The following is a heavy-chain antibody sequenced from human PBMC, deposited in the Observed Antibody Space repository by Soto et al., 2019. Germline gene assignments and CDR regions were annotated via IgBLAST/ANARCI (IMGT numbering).Heavy chain of an antibody. Sequence: PGGSLRLSCAASGFTFSNAWMSWVRQAPGKGLEWVGRIKGKTDGGTTDYAAPVKGRFTISRDDIKNTLYLQMNSLKTEEKAVYYCPTVWVVPAPYYYYYYGMDVWGQGTTVTVSS. J-gene: IGHJ6*02. CDR2: IKGKTDGGTT. D-gene: IGHD2-2*01. CDR1: GFTFSNAW. V-gene: IGHV3-15*01. CDR3: PTVWVVPAPYYYYYYGMDV.